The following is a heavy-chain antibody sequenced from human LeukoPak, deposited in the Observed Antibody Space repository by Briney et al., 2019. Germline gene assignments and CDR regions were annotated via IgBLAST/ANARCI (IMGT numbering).Heavy chain of an antibody. V-gene: IGHV1-24*01. CDR3: ASTHAIPVFDP. CDR1: GYTLTELS. Sequence: ASVKVSCKVSGYTLTELSMHWVRQAPGKGLEWMGGFDPEDGETIYAQKFQGRVTMTTDTSTSTAYMELRSLRSDDTAVYYCASTHAIPVFDPWGQGTLVTVSS. J-gene: IGHJ5*02. D-gene: IGHD2-21*01. CDR2: FDPEDGET.